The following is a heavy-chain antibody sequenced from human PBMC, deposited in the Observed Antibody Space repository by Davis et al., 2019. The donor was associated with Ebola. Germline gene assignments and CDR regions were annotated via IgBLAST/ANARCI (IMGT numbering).Heavy chain of an antibody. CDR2: IIPIFGTT. CDR3: ARGAPYYEYAFDI. J-gene: IGHJ3*02. V-gene: IGHV1-69*13. CDR1: GGTFSTYA. D-gene: IGHD3-22*01. Sequence: AASVKVSCKASGGTFSTYAISWMRQAPGQGLEWMGGIIPIFGTTNYAQRFQGRVTITADESTSTAYMELSRLRSEDTAVYYCARGAPYYEYAFDIWGQGTMVTVSS.